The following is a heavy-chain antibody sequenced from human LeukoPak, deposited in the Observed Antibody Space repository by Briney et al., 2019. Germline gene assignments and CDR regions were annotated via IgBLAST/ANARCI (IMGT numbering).Heavy chain of an antibody. CDR3: AKDAILLGDYYFDS. J-gene: IGHJ4*02. Sequence: GGSLRLSCAASGFTFSSYSMNWVRQAPGKGLEWVSSISSSSSYIYYADSVKGRFTISRDNAKNSLYLQMNSVRAEDTAVYYCAKDAILLGDYYFDSWGRGTLVTVSS. CDR1: GFTFSSYS. CDR2: ISSSSSYI. V-gene: IGHV3-21*01. D-gene: IGHD4-17*01.